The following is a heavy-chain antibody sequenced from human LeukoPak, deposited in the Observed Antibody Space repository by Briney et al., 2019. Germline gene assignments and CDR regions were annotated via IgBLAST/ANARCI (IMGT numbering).Heavy chain of an antibody. CDR2: IIPIFGTA. V-gene: IGHV1-69*05. CDR3: ASSIVVVPAAIPSFDY. J-gene: IGHJ4*02. D-gene: IGHD2-2*01. Sequence: ASLKVSCKASGGTFSSYVISWVRHEAGQGLDWRERIIPIFGTANYAQRFQDRVTITTDESTSTAYMELSSLRSEDTAVYYCASSIVVVPAAIPSFDYWGQGTLVTVSS. CDR1: GGTFSSYV.